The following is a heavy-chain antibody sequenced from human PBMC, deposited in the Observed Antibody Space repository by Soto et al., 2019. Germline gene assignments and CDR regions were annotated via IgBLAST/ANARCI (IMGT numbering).Heavy chain of an antibody. CDR3: ARVPRQMLYGPTRNGMDV. CDR2: IIPAFGTT. Sequence: QVQLVQSGAAVSKPGSSVKVSCKASGGTFGIYAVGWVRQAPGQGLEWMGGIIPAFGTTKNSQKFQDRVDMTVDESTNTVYMELRGLRCDDTAVYYCARVPRQMLYGPTRNGMDVWGQGTTLIVSS. J-gene: IGHJ6*02. V-gene: IGHV1-69*01. CDR1: GGTFGIYA. D-gene: IGHD2-2*02.